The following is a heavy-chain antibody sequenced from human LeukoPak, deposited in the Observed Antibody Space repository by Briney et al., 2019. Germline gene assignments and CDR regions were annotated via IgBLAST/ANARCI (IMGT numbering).Heavy chain of an antibody. CDR3: ASLYGSGNYYNDAFDI. D-gene: IGHD3-10*01. CDR2: INHSGST. Sequence: SETLSLTCAVYGGSFSGYYWSWIRQPPGKGLEWIGEINHSGSTNYNPSLKSRVTISVDTSKNQFSLKLSSVTAADTAVYYCASLYGSGNYYNDAFDIWGQGTMVTVSS. J-gene: IGHJ3*02. CDR1: GGSFSGYY. V-gene: IGHV4-34*01.